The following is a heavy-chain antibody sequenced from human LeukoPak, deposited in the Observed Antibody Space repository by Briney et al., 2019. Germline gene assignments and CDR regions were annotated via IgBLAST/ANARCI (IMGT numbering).Heavy chain of an antibody. Sequence: GGSLRLSCAASGFTFNTYGMHWVRQAPGKGLEWVAFTRHDGSNDYYTDSVKGRFTISRDNSKNTLYLQMNSRRAEDTGVYYCARSYYYDSSGTPDYWGQGTLVTVSS. V-gene: IGHV3-30*02. CDR2: TRHDGSND. CDR3: ARSYYYDSSGTPDY. CDR1: GFTFNTYG. D-gene: IGHD3-22*01. J-gene: IGHJ4*02.